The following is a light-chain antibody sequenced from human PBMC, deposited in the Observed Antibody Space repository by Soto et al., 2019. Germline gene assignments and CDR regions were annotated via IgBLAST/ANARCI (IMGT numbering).Light chain of an antibody. V-gene: IGLV2-23*02. CDR3: CSYARSSPYYV. Sequence: QSALTQPASVSGSPGQSITISCTGTSSDVGSYNLVSWYQQHPGKAPKLMIYEVSKRPSGVSNRFSGSKSGNTASLTISRLHAEDEADYYCCSYARSSPYYVCGTGTKLTGL. J-gene: IGLJ1*01. CDR2: EVS. CDR1: SSDVGSYNL.